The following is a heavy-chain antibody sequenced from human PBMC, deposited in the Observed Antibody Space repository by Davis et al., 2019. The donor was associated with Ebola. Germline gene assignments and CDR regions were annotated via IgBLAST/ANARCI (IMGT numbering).Heavy chain of an antibody. CDR1: VYTFNSYG. D-gene: IGHD6-19*01. V-gene: IGHV1-18*01. CDR3: ARGRNGGWDFDY. CDR2: ISAYNGHT. Sequence: ASVKVSCMASVYTFNSYGISWLRQAPGQGLEWMAWISAYNGHTNYAQKFQGRLTLTTDTSTSTVYMELRSLTSDDTAEYYCARGRNGGWDFDYWGQGTRVTVSS. J-gene: IGHJ4*02.